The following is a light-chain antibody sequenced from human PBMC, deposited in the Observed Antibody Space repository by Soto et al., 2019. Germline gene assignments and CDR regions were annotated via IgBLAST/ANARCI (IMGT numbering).Light chain of an antibody. J-gene: IGLJ2*01. V-gene: IGLV2-14*01. CDR3: SSYTSSSTLVI. CDR1: SSDVGGYDY. CDR2: EVS. Sequence: QSVLTQPASESGSPGQSITISCTGTSSDVGGYDYVSWYQQHPGKAPKLMIYEVSNRPSGVSNRFSGSKSANTASLTISGLQAEDEADYFCSSYTSSSTLVIFGGGIKVTVL.